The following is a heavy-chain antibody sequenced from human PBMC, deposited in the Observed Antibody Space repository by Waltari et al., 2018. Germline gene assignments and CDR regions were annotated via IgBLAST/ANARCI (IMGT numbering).Heavy chain of an antibody. V-gene: IGHV1-46*01. CDR2: FFPSDGGT. J-gene: IGHJ4*02. CDR3: ARRSLLRFLDY. D-gene: IGHD3-3*01. Sequence: QVQLVQSGAEVRKPGASVNVSCQTSGYTFSTNYIHWLRQAPGQGLEWMGVFFPSDGGTIYAQKFQGRVTMTSDTSTSTVYMELSSLRSEDTAVYYCARRSLLRFLDYWGQGTLVTVSS. CDR1: GYTFSTNY.